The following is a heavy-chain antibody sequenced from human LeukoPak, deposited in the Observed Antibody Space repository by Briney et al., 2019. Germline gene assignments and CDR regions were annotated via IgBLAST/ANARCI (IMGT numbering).Heavy chain of an antibody. CDR1: GYTFTGYY. D-gene: IGHD1-26*01. Sequence: ASVKVSCKASGYTFTGYYMHWVRQAPGQGLEWMGWINPNSGGTNYAQKFQGRVTMTRDTSISTAYMELSRLRSDDTAVYYCARAMGRWKLLGSYGAFDIWGQGTMVTVSS. CDR2: INPNSGGT. J-gene: IGHJ3*02. CDR3: ARAMGRWKLLGSYGAFDI. V-gene: IGHV1-2*02.